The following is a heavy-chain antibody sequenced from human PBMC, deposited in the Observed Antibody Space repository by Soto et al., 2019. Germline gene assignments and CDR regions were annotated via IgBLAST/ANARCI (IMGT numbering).Heavy chain of an antibody. J-gene: IGHJ2*01. V-gene: IGHV1-69*02. CDR3: ARAPEPHLFRGVDWYFYL. Sequence: QVQLVQSGAEVKKPGSSVKVSCKASGGTFSSYTISWVRQAPGQGLEWMGRIIPILGIANYAQKFQGRVTINANRATTTAYMELSSLRSEDTAVYYCARAPEPHLFRGVDWYFYLWGRGTLVTVSS. CDR1: GGTFSSYT. D-gene: IGHD3-10*01. CDR2: IIPILGIA.